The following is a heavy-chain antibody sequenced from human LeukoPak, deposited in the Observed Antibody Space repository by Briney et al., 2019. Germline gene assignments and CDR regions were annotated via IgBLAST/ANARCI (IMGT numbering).Heavy chain of an antibody. CDR1: GGSISSYY. J-gene: IGHJ4*02. V-gene: IGHV4-59*01. CDR3: ARGSLELYFDY. CDR2: VYYSGST. Sequence: SETLSLTCTVSGGSISSYYWSWIRQPPGKGLEWIGYVYYSGSTNYNPSLKSRVTISVDTSKNQFSLKLSSVTAADTAVYYCARGSLELYFDYWGQGTLVTVSS. D-gene: IGHD1-7*01.